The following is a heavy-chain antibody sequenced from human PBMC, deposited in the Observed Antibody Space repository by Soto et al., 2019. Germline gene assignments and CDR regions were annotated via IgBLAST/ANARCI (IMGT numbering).Heavy chain of an antibody. CDR2: IYATGTT. CDR1: GASISGFY. V-gene: IGHV4-4*07. J-gene: IGHJ5*02. D-gene: IGHD1-1*01. CDR3: VRDGTKTLRDWFDP. Sequence: SETLSLTCTVSGASISGFYWSWIRKSAGKGLEWIGRIYATGTTDYNPSLKGRVMMSVDTSKKQFSLKLRSVTAADTAVYYCVRDGTKTLRDWFDPWGQGISVTVSS.